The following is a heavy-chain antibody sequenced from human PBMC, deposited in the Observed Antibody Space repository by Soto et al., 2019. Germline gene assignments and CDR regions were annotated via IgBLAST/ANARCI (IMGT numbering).Heavy chain of an antibody. CDR3: ARGESVAYFYYMDV. D-gene: IGHD1-26*01. CDR1: TFIFSTYW. V-gene: IGHV3-53*04. J-gene: IGHJ6*03. Sequence: GGSLRLSCAAPTFIFSTYWMTWVRQAPGKGLEWVSVIYSGGSTYYADSVKGRFTISRHNSKNTLYLQMNSLRAEDTAVYYCARGESVAYFYYMDVWGKGTTVTVSS. CDR2: IYSGGST.